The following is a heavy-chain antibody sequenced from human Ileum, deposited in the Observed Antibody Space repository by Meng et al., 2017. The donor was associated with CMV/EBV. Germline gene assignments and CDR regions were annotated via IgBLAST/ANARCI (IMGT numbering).Heavy chain of an antibody. Sequence: GESLKISCAASEFTVSGNYMSWVRQAPGRGLEWISILYSGGYTYYADTVKGRFLISRDNSKNTVYLHMKSRRAEDTAVYYCARSSRFTAQAVIVGYGMDVWGQGTTVTVSS. D-gene: IGHD2-15*01. J-gene: IGHJ6*02. CDR2: LYSGGYT. V-gene: IGHV3-53*01. CDR3: ARSSRFTAQAVIVGYGMDV. CDR1: EFTVSGNY.